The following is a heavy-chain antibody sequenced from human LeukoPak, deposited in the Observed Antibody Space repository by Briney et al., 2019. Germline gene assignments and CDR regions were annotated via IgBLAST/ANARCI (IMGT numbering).Heavy chain of an antibody. Sequence: SETLSLTCTVSGGSVSSGSYYWSWIRQPPGKGLEWIGYIYYSGSTNYNPSLKSRVTISVDTSKNQFSLKLSSVTAADTAVYYCARDRIVGAVNAFDIWGQGTMVTVSS. CDR1: GGSVSSGSYY. V-gene: IGHV4-61*01. CDR2: IYYSGST. CDR3: ARDRIVGAVNAFDI. J-gene: IGHJ3*02. D-gene: IGHD1-26*01.